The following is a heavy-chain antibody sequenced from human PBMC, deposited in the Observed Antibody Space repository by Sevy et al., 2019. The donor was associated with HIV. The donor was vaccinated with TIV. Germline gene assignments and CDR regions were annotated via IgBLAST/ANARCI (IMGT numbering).Heavy chain of an antibody. V-gene: IGHV3-48*03. Sequence: GGSLRLSCAASGFSFSSYEMNWVRQAPGKGLEWVSSITSSGSNIYYSDSVKGRFTISRDNSKNTVFLQMNNLRIEDTALYYCAKGLGMVQGALLSDDIWGQGTMVTVSS. D-gene: IGHD3-10*01. CDR1: GFSFSSYE. CDR3: AKGLGMVQGALLSDDI. CDR2: ITSSGSNI. J-gene: IGHJ3*02.